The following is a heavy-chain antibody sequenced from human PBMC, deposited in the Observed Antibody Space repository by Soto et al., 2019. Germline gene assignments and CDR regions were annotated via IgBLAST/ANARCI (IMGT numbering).Heavy chain of an antibody. CDR3: VRDRGYPDSFDV. V-gene: IGHV3-74*01. CDR1: GYTFSPFW. D-gene: IGHD3-10*01. CDR2: INSDGSTI. J-gene: IGHJ3*01. Sequence: EVQLVESGGGLVQPGESLRLSCAASGYTFSPFWMHWVRQAPGKGLVWVSHINSDGSTIIYADSVKGRFTISRDNAKNPLFLQMNSLKAEDTAVYYCVRDRGYPDSFDVWGRGTMVTVSS.